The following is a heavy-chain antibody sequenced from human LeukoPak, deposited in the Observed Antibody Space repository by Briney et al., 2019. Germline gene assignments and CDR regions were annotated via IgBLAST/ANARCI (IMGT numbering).Heavy chain of an antibody. CDR1: GFTFSSYS. D-gene: IGHD5-24*01. J-gene: IGHJ4*02. CDR3: ARERDGYNSFDY. CDR2: ISSSSGTI. Sequence: PGGSLRLSCAASGFTFSSYSMNWVRQAPGKGLEWVSYISSSSGTIYCADSVKGRFTISRDNAKNSLYLQMNSLRAEDTAVYYCARERDGYNSFDYWGQGTLVTVSS. V-gene: IGHV3-48*04.